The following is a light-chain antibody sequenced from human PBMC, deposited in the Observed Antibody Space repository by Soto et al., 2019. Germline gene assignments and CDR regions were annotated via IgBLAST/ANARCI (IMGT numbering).Light chain of an antibody. Sequence: DVVMTQSPLSLPVTLGQPASISCRSSQSLVYSDGNTYLNWFHQRPGQFPSRLIYRVSNRCSGVAFSFSGRGSGTDLTLKTTRVEAEDVGVYCCLQGARWPRTFGQGTKVE. V-gene: IGKV2-30*01. CDR1: QSLVYSDGNTY. J-gene: IGKJ1*01. CDR3: LQGARWPRT. CDR2: RVS.